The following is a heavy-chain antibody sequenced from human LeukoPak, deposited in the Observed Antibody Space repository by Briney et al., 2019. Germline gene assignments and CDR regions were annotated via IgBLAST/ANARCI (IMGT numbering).Heavy chain of an antibody. J-gene: IGHJ6*03. CDR1: GFTFSSYG. V-gene: IGHV3-23*01. Sequence: GGTLRLSCAASGFTFSSYGMSWVRQAPGKGLEWVSAISGSGGSTYYADSVKGRFTISRDNSKNTLYLQMNSLRAEDTAVYYCARVGSTSFYYYYYYMDVWGKGTTVTISS. CDR3: ARVGSTSFYYYYYYMDV. CDR2: ISGSGGST. D-gene: IGHD2-2*01.